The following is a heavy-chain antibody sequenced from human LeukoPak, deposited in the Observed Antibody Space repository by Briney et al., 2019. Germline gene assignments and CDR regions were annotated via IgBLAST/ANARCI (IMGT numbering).Heavy chain of an antibody. CDR1: GFTFSSYA. J-gene: IGHJ4*02. Sequence: GGSLRPSCAGSGFTFSSYAKTWVRQAPGKGLEWVSAISGSGGSTYYADSVEGRFTISRDNSKNTLYLQMNSLRAEDTAVYYCAKDSLFSLAFDYWGQGTLVTVSS. CDR2: ISGSGGST. CDR3: AKDSLFSLAFDY. D-gene: IGHD3-3*01. V-gene: IGHV3-23*01.